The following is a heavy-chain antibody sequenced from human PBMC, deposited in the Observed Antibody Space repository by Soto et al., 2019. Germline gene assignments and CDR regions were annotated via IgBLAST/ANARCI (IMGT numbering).Heavy chain of an antibody. CDR1: GFTFSSYA. CDR2: ISGSGGST. V-gene: IGHV3-23*01. Sequence: PGGSLRLSCAASGFTFSSYAMSWVRQAPGKGLEWGSAISGSGGSTYYADSVKGRFTISRDNSKNTLYLQMNSLRAEDTAVYYCAKTGSGWYSDYYYGMDVWGQGTTVTVS. D-gene: IGHD6-19*01. CDR3: AKTGSGWYSDYYYGMDV. J-gene: IGHJ6*02.